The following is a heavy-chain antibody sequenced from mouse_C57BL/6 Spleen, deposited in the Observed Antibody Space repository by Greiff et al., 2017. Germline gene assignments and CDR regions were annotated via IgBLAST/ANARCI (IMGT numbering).Heavy chain of an antibody. J-gene: IGHJ2*01. CDR2: IDPSDSYT. CDR3: ARSVITTIYY. CDR1: GYTFTSYW. V-gene: IGHV1-69*01. D-gene: IGHD1-2*01. Sequence: QVQLKQPGAELVMPGASVKMSCKASGYTFTSYWMTWVKQRPGQGLEWIGEIDPSDSYTNYNQKFKGKSTLTVDKSSSTAYMQLSSLTSEDSAVYYCARSVITTIYYWGQGTTLTVSS.